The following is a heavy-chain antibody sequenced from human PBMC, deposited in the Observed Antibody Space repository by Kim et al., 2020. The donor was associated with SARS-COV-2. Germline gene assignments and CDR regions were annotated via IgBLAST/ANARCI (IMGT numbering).Heavy chain of an antibody. Sequence: GGSLRLSCSDSGFTFSSYYMNWVRQAPGKGLEWVSSISSSGDYMFYADSVKGRFTISRDNAKSSLYLQMSSLRAADTVVYYCAAYYDLLTGSPAINGFDIWGQGTMVSVSS. D-gene: IGHD3-9*01. CDR2: ISSSGDYM. CDR3: AAYYDLLTGSPAINGFDI. CDR1: GFTFSSYY. V-gene: IGHV3-21*01. J-gene: IGHJ3*02.